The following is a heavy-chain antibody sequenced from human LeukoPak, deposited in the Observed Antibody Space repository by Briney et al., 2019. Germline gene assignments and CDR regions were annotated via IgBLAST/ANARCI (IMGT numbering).Heavy chain of an antibody. Sequence: ASVKVSCKASGYTFTSYGISRVRQAPGQGLEWMGWISAYNGNTNYAQKLQGRVTMTTDTSTSTAYMELRSLRSDDTAVYYCARDYCSGGSCYSHYYYYMDVWGKGTTVTVSS. V-gene: IGHV1-18*01. CDR1: GYTFTSYG. CDR2: ISAYNGNT. CDR3: ARDYCSGGSCYSHYYYYMDV. D-gene: IGHD2-15*01. J-gene: IGHJ6*03.